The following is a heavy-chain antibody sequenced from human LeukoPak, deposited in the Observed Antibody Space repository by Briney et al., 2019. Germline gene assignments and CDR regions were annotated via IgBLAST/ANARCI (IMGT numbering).Heavy chain of an antibody. D-gene: IGHD3-3*01. CDR1: GGTFSSYA. V-gene: IGHV1-69*05. CDR3: ARDGGLFTIFGVAQDQNAFDI. J-gene: IGHJ3*02. Sequence: SVKVSCKASGGTFSSYAISWVRQAPGQGLEWMGGIIPIFGTANYAQKFQGRVTITTDESTSTAYMELSSLRSEDTAVYYCARDGGLFTIFGVAQDQNAFDIWGQGTMVTVSS. CDR2: IIPIFGTA.